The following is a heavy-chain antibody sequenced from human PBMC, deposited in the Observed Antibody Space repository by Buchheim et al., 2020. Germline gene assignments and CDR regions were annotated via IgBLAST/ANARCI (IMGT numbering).Heavy chain of an antibody. D-gene: IGHD3-3*01. Sequence: QVQLVQSGAEVKKPGASVKVSCKASGYTFTSYDINWVRQATGQGLEWMGWMNPNSGNTGYAQKFQGRVTITRNTSISTAYMELSSLRSEDTAVYYCARVGTTIFGVVKDYYYYYMDVWGKGTT. CDR1: GYTFTSYD. V-gene: IGHV1-8*01. J-gene: IGHJ6*03. CDR2: MNPNSGNT. CDR3: ARVGTTIFGVVKDYYYYYMDV.